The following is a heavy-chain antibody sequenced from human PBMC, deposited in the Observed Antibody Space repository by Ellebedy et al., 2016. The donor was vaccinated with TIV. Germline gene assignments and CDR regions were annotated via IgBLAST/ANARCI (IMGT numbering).Heavy chain of an antibody. Sequence: SETLSLTXTVSGYSISSGYYWSWIRQPPGKGLEWIGEINHSGSTNYNPSLKSRVTISVDTSKNQFSLKLSSVTAADTAVYYCARGVGSSSWFDYYYYMDVWGKGTTVTVSS. J-gene: IGHJ6*03. CDR3: ARGVGSSSWFDYYYYMDV. V-gene: IGHV4-38-2*02. CDR2: INHSGST. CDR1: GYSISSGYY. D-gene: IGHD6-13*01.